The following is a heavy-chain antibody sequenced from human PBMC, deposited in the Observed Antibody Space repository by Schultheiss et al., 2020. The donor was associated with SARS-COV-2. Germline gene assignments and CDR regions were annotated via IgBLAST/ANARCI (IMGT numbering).Heavy chain of an antibody. J-gene: IGHJ6*02. V-gene: IGHV3-33*08. CDR3: ARVVGDSSGYYYNYYGMDV. Sequence: GGSLRLSCAASGFTFSSYWMHWVRQAPGKGLEWVAVLWYDGSNKYYADSVKGRFTISRDNSKNSLYLQMNSLRAEDTAVYYCARVVGDSSGYYYNYYGMDVWGQGTTVTVAS. D-gene: IGHD3-22*01. CDR1: GFTFSSYW. CDR2: LWYDGSNK.